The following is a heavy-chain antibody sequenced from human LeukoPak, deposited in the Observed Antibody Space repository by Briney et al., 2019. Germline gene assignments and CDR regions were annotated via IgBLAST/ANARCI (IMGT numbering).Heavy chain of an antibody. CDR1: GFTFSSYA. Sequence: GRSLRLSCAASGFTFSSYAMHWVRQAPGKGLEWVAVISYDGSNKYYADSVKGRFTISRDNAKNSLYLQMNSLRAEDTAVYYCARGLRYSKGSPFDIWGQGTMVTVSS. CDR3: ARGLRYSKGSPFDI. D-gene: IGHD5-18*01. V-gene: IGHV3-30-3*01. J-gene: IGHJ3*02. CDR2: ISYDGSNK.